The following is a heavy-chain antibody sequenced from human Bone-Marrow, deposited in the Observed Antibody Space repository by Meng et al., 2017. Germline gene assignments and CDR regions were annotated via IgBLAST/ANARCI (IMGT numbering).Heavy chain of an antibody. V-gene: IGHV1-69*13. CDR3: ASSYCGGDCYSGSLYYYYYGMDV. D-gene: IGHD2-21*02. J-gene: IGHJ6*02. CDR2: IIPIFGTA. Sequence: SSVKVSCKASGGIFSSYAFSWVRQAPGQGLEWVGGIIPIFGTANYAQKFQGRVTITADESTSTAYMELSSLRSEDTTVYYCASSYCGGDCYSGSLYYYYYGMDVWGQGTTVTVSS. CDR1: GGIFSSYA.